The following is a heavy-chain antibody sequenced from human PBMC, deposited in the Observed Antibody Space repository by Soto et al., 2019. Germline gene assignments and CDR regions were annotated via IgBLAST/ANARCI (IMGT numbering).Heavy chain of an antibody. D-gene: IGHD3-3*01. Sequence: QVQVVESGGGVVQPGRSLRLSCAASGFTFRSYAIHWVRQAPGKGLEWVAVISRDGSNKYYVDSVKGRFTISRDNSKDTVYLQMNSLRDEDSAMFYCALSRSGAVADSFDFWGQGTLVTVSS. V-gene: IGHV3-30*04. J-gene: IGHJ4*02. CDR2: ISRDGSNK. CDR3: ALSRSGAVADSFDF. CDR1: GFTFRSYA.